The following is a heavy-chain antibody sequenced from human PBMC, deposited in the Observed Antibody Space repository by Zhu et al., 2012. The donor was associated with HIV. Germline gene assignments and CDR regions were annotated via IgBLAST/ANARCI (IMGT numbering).Heavy chain of an antibody. CDR2: INRFGSAT. CDR1: GFTFTHYA. D-gene: IGHD3-16*02. CDR3: AKDQPHSDRYGSDYTYFDL. J-gene: IGHJ5*02. V-gene: IGHV3-23*01. Sequence: EVQLLDSGGTLVQPGGSLRLSCAASGFTFTHYAMNWVRQTPGKGLEWVSSINRFGSATYYTDAVKGRFSISRDNANNIVYLQMNSLRAEDTAIYFCAKDQPHSDRYGSDYTYFDLWGQGTLVTVSS.